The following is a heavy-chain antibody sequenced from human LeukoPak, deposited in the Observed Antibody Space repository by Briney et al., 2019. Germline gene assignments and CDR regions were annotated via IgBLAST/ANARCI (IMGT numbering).Heavy chain of an antibody. V-gene: IGHV3-23*01. Sequence: GGSLRLSCAASGFTFSSYAMSWVRQAPGKGLEWVSAISGSGGSTYYADSVKGRFTISRDNSKNTLHLQMNSLRAEDTAVYYCAKARYSGYDAHYFDYWGQGTLVTVSS. CDR2: ISGSGGST. J-gene: IGHJ4*02. D-gene: IGHD5-12*01. CDR3: AKARYSGYDAHYFDY. CDR1: GFTFSSYA.